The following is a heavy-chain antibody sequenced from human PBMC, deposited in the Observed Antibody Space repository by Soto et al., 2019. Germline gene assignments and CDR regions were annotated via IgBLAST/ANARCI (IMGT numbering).Heavy chain of an antibody. V-gene: IGHV3-30*18. CDR3: AKDFKKSGYGFFMQKMDV. CDR2: ISYDGSNK. Sequence: QLVESGGGVARPGRSLRLSCVAFGFTLSGYGMPWVRRAPGKGLEGVAVISYDGSNKFYVDSVKGRFTISRDNSENTFYLQMNSLRVEDTAVYYCAKDFKKSGYGFFMQKMDVWGKGTTVTVSS. J-gene: IGHJ6*04. D-gene: IGHD5-18*01. CDR1: GFTLSGYG.